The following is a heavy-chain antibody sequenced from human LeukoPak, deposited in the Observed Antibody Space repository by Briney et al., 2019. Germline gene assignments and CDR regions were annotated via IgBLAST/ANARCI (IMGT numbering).Heavy chain of an antibody. CDR1: GGSVSGGDFY. D-gene: IGHD1-26*01. J-gene: IGHJ1*01. CDR2: VRASGST. Sequence: SQTLSLTCTVSGGSVSGGDFYWSWIRQPAGKGLEWIGRVRASGSTSYNPSLKSRVTMSVDTSKNQVSLKLSSVTAADTAVYYCASREPGRLEGTLYFQYWGQGTLVTVSA. V-gene: IGHV4-61*02. CDR3: ASREPGRLEGTLYFQY.